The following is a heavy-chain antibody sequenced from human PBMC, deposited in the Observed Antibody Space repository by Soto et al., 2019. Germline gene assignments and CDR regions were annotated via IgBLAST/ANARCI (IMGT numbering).Heavy chain of an antibody. CDR1: GYTFTSYG. V-gene: IGHV1-18*01. J-gene: IGHJ4*02. CDR2: ISAYNGNT. CDR3: ATLPLYYYDSSGPFY. Sequence: QVQLAQSGAEVKKPGASVKVSCKASGYTFTSYGISWVRQAPGQGLEWMGWISAYNGNTNYAQKLQGRVTMTTDTSTSTAYMELRSLRSDDTAVYYCATLPLYYYDSSGPFYWGQGTLVTVSS. D-gene: IGHD3-22*01.